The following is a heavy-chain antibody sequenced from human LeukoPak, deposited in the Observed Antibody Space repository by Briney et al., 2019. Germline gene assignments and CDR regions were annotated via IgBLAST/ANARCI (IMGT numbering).Heavy chain of an antibody. CDR2: INHSGST. CDR1: GGSFSGYY. Sequence: SETLSLICAVYGGSFSGYYWSWIRQPPGKGLEWIGEINHSGSTNYNPSLKSRVTISVNTSKNQFSLKLSSVTAADTAVYYCARVSIAGGFDYWGQGTLVPVSS. CDR3: ARVSIAGGFDY. V-gene: IGHV4-34*01. J-gene: IGHJ4*02. D-gene: IGHD6-6*01.